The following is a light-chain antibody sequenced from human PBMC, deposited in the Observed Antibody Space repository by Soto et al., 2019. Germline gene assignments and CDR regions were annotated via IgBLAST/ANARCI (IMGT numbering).Light chain of an antibody. J-gene: IGKJ5*01. CDR3: QQAASFTIT. V-gene: IGKV1-12*01. CDR2: TGS. CDR1: QGIKNW. Sequence: DIQMTQSPSYVSASVGDRVTITCRASQGIKNWLAWYQQKPGKAPNLLIYTGSSLQSGVPSRFSGSGSGTDFTLTINSLQPEDFATYYCQQAASFTITFGQGTRREIK.